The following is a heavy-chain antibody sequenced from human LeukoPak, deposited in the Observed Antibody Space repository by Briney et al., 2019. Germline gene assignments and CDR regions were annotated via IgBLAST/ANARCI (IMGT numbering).Heavy chain of an antibody. D-gene: IGHD6-13*01. V-gene: IGHV1-2*02. J-gene: IGHJ4*02. CDR1: GYTFTGYY. CDR2: INPNSGGT. CDR3: ARWAAADSTGFGY. Sequence: ASVKVSCKASGYTFTGYYMHWVRQAPGQGLEWMGWINPNSGGTNYAQKFQGRVTMTRDTSISTAYMELSRLRSDDTAVYYCARWAAADSTGFGYWGQGTLVTVSS.